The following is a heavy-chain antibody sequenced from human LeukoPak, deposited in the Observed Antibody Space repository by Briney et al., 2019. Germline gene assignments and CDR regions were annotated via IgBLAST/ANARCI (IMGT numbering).Heavy chain of an antibody. J-gene: IGHJ5*02. V-gene: IGHV4-39*01. Sequence: SETLSLTCTVSGGSISSSSYYWGWIRQPPGKGLEWIGSIYYSGSTYYNPSLKSRVTISVDTSKNQFSLKLSSVTAADTAVYYCARHVPAAGADPWGQGTLVTVSS. CDR3: ARHVPAAGADP. CDR2: IYYSGST. CDR1: GGSISSSSYY. D-gene: IGHD6-13*01.